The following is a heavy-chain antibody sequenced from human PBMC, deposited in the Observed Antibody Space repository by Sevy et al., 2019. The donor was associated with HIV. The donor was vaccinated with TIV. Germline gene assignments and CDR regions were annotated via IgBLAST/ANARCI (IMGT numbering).Heavy chain of an antibody. D-gene: IGHD3-22*01. CDR2: IIGSGGST. Sequence: GGSLRLSCAASGFTFSSYVMSWVRQAPGKGLEWVSGIIGSGGSTYYAHSVKGRFTISRDNSENTLYLQMNSLRAEDTALYYCAKDLWSSGYDAFDIWGQGTMVTVSS. J-gene: IGHJ3*02. CDR1: GFTFSSYV. CDR3: AKDLWSSGYDAFDI. V-gene: IGHV3-23*01.